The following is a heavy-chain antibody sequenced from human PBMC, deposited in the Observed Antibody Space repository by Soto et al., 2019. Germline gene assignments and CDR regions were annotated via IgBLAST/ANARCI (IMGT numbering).Heavy chain of an antibody. D-gene: IGHD6-13*01. CDR3: ARYLRSSSWYPLCWFDP. CDR2: IITIFGTA. Sequence: QVQLVQSGAEVKKPGSSVKVSCKASGGTFSSYAISWVRQAPGQGLEWMGGIITIFGTANYAPKIQGRVTITADKSTSTAYMELSSLRSEDTAVYYGARYLRSSSWYPLCWFDPCGQGTLVTVAS. V-gene: IGHV1-69*06. J-gene: IGHJ5*02. CDR1: GGTFSSYA.